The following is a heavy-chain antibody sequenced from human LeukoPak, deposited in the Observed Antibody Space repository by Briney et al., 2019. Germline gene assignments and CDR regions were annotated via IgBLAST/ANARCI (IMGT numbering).Heavy chain of an antibody. D-gene: IGHD2-21*02. CDR3: AIVVVTAITPGPSNDY. J-gene: IGHJ4*02. CDR2: ITAGGSFK. CDR1: GFTFSNYA. Sequence: GGSLRLSCAASGFTFSNYAMNWVRQAPGKGLDWVSSITAGGSFKYYADSVKGRFTISRDNAKNSLYLQMNSLRAEDTAVYYCAIVVVTAITPGPSNDYWGQGTLVTVSS. V-gene: IGHV3-21*01.